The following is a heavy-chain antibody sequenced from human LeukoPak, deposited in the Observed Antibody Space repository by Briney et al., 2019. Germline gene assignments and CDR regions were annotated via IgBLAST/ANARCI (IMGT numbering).Heavy chain of an antibody. D-gene: IGHD3-9*01. V-gene: IGHV4-59*01. J-gene: IGHJ4*02. CDR2: IYYSGST. CDR1: GGSISSYY. CDR3: ARQNSRDDILTRWGY. Sequence: PSETLSLTCTVSGGSISSYYWSWIRQPPGKGLEWIGYIYYSGSTNYNPSLKSRVTISVDTSKNQFSLKLSSVTAADTAVYYCARQNSRDDILTRWGYWGQGTLVTVSS.